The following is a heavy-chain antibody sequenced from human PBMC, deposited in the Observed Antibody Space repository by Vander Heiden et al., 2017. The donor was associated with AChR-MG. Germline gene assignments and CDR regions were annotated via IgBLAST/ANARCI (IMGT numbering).Heavy chain of an antibody. V-gene: IGHV1-3*01. CDR3: ARGGYSSSWYPSPFDY. CDR2: INAGNGNT. Sequence: QVQLVQSGAEVKKPGASVKVSCKASGYTFTSYAMHWVRQAPGQRLEWMGWINAGNGNTKYSQKFQGRVTITRDTSASTAYMELSSLRSEDTAVYYCARGGYSSSWYPSPFDYWCQGTLVTVSS. J-gene: IGHJ4*02. D-gene: IGHD6-13*01. CDR1: GYTFTSYA.